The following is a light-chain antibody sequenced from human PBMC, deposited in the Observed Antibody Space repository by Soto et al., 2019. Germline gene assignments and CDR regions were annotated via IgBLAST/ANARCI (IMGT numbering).Light chain of an antibody. J-gene: IGLJ1*01. V-gene: IGLV4-69*01. CDR3: QTWVTGIYV. CDR1: SGHSSYA. Sequence: QPVLTQSPSASASLGASVKLTCTLSSGHSSYAIAWHQQQPEKGPRYLMKLNGDGSHSKGDGIPDRFSGSSSGAERYLTISRLQSEDEADYYCQTWVTGIYVFGTGTKITVL. CDR2: LNGDGSH.